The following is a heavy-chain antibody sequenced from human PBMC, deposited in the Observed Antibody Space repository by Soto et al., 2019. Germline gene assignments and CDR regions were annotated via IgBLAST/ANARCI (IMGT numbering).Heavy chain of an antibody. D-gene: IGHD3-3*01. CDR3: ARDRVLRFLEWLPSHYYGMDV. J-gene: IGHJ6*02. CDR2: INPNSGGT. CDR1: GYTFTGYY. V-gene: IGHV1-2*02. Sequence: ASVKVSCKASGYTFTGYYMHWVRQAPGQGLEWMGWINPNSGGTNYAQKFQGRVTMTRDTSISTAYMELSRLRSDDTAVHYCARDRVLRFLEWLPSHYYGMDVWGQGTTVTVSS.